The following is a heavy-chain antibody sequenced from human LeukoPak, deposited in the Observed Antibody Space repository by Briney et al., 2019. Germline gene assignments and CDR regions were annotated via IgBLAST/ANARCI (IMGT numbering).Heavy chain of an antibody. D-gene: IGHD6-6*01. CDR1: GDSISNSNYF. V-gene: IGHV4-39*07. CDR2: IYYSGST. CDR3: ASSSSGRVNY. J-gene: IGHJ4*02. Sequence: PSETLSLTCTVSGDSISNSNYFWGWIRLPPGQGLEWIGNIYYSGSTYYNPSLKSRVTISVDTSKNQFSLKLSSVTAADTAVYYCASSSSGRVNYWGQGTLVTVSS.